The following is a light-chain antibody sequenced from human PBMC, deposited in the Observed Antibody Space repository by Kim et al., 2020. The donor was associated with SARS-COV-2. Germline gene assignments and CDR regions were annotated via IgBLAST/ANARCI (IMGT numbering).Light chain of an antibody. J-gene: IGLJ2*01. CDR3: SSYISSTSLV. V-gene: IGLV2-14*03. Sequence: QSSTISCTGGSSDIGKYNTVAWHQQHPGKTPKLILFHVSSRPSWISNRFSGSKSGNTASLTISGLQPDDEADYYCSSYISSTSLVFGGGTRVTVL. CDR2: HVS. CDR1: SSDIGKYNT.